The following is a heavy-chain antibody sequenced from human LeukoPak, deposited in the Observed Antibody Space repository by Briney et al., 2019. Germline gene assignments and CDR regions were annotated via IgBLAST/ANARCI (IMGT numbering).Heavy chain of an antibody. CDR1: GFTFSSYA. CDR3: AKDLRAIYCSSTSCYSDY. J-gene: IGHJ4*02. D-gene: IGHD2-2*02. V-gene: IGHV3-23*01. Sequence: GGSLRLSCAASGFTFSSYAMSWVRQAPGKGLEWVSAISGSGGSTYYADSVKGRFTISRDNSKNTLYLQMNSLRAEDTAVYYCAKDLRAIYCSSTSCYSDYWGQGTLVTVSS. CDR2: ISGSGGST.